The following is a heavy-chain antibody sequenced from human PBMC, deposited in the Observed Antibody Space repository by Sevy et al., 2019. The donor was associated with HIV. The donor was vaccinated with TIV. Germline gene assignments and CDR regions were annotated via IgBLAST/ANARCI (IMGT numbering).Heavy chain of an antibody. CDR1: GFTFSSYG. V-gene: IGHV3-33*06. CDR3: AKFGRFGELLFDY. D-gene: IGHD3-10*01. J-gene: IGHJ4*02. CDR2: IWYDGSNK. Sequence: GGSLRLSCAASGFTFSSYGMHWVRQAPGKGLEWVAVIWYDGSNKYYADSVKGRFTISRDNSKNTLYLQMNSLRAEDTAVYYCAKFGRFGELLFDYWGQGTLVTVSS.